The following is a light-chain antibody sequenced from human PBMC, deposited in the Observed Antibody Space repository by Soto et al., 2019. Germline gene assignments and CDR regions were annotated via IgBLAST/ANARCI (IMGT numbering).Light chain of an antibody. Sequence: EIVLTQSPGTLPLSPGEGATLSCRASQSVDSDLAWYQQKPGQAPRLLIYGASSRATGIPDRFSGSGSGTDFTLTISRLEPEDFAVYYCQQYAGSPPWTFGQGTKVDIK. V-gene: IGKV3-20*01. CDR3: QQYAGSPPWT. CDR1: QSVDSD. CDR2: GAS. J-gene: IGKJ1*01.